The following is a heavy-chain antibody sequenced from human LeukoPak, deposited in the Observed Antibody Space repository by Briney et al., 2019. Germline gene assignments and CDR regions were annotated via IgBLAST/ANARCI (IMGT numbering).Heavy chain of an antibody. V-gene: IGHV1-69*06. CDR3: ARLNCDDDCHNSIY. J-gene: IGHJ4*02. CDR1: GGTFSSYA. Sequence: SVKVSCKASGGTFSSYAISWVRQAPGQGLEWMGGIIPIFGTANYAQKFQGRVTITADKSTSTAYMELSSLRSEDTAVYYCARLNCDDDCHNSIYWGQGTLITVSS. CDR2: IIPIFGTA. D-gene: IGHD2-21*01.